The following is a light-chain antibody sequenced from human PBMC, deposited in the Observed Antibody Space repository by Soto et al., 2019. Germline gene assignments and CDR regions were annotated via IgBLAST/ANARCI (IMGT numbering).Light chain of an antibody. CDR1: QGVSTNY. V-gene: IGKV3-20*01. CDR2: GAS. CDR3: HQYGHSPYT. J-gene: IGKJ2*01. Sequence: DIVLTQSPGTLSLSPGDRATLSCRASQGVSTNYVAWYQQKPGQSPRLLIYGASSRAAGIPDRFSGSGSGTDFTLTISRVELEDFAVFYCHQYGHSPYTFGQGTKLEIK.